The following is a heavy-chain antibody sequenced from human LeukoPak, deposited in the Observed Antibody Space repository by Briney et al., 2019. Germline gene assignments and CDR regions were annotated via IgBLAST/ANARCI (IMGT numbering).Heavy chain of an antibody. V-gene: IGHV4-30-4*01. J-gene: IGHJ5*02. CDR2: IYYSGST. CDR3: ARAGPLNWFDP. Sequence: SETLSLTCTVSGGSISSGDYYWSWIRQPPGKGLEWIGYIYYSGSTYYNPSLKSRVTISVDTSKNQFSLKLSSVTAADTAVYYCARAGPLNWFDPWGQGTLVTVSS. CDR1: GGSISSGDYY.